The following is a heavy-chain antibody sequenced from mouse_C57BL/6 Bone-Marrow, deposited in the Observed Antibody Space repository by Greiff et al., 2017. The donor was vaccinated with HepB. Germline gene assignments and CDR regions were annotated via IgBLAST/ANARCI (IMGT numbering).Heavy chain of an antibody. D-gene: IGHD2-2*01. CDR2: IWSGGST. Sequence: VKLVESGPGLVQPSQSLSITCTVSGFSFTSYGVHWVRQSPGKGLEWLGVIWSGGSTDYNAAFISRLSISKDNSKSQVFFKMNSLQADDTAIYYCARSSTMVTTGYFDYWGQGTTLTVSS. J-gene: IGHJ2*01. CDR1: GFSFTSYG. V-gene: IGHV2-2*01. CDR3: ARSSTMVTTGYFDY.